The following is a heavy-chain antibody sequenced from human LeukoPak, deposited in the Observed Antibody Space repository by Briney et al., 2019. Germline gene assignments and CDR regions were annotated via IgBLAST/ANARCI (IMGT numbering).Heavy chain of an antibody. D-gene: IGHD2-21*01. Sequence: SETLSLTCTVSGDSINTTEYFWGWIRQSPEKGLEWIAGIYYDGRTYYNPSVKSRATISIDTSKNHFSLKVGSVTAADTAVYYCARDPLTVIHLSPYYFDYWGQGILVTVSS. CDR1: GDSINTTEYF. CDR2: IYYDGRT. J-gene: IGHJ4*02. CDR3: ARDPLTVIHLSPYYFDY. V-gene: IGHV4-39*07.